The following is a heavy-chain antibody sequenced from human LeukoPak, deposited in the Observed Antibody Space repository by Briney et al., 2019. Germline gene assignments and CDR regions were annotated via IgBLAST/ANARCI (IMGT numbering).Heavy chain of an antibody. J-gene: IGHJ1*01. Sequence: SETLSLTCTVSGGSISSSNYYWGWIRQPPGKGLEWIGSIYYSGSTYYNPSLESRVTISVDTSKNQFSLRLSSVTAPDTAVYYCASSYYYDSSGYRSQHWGQGTLVTVSS. CDR2: IYYSGST. D-gene: IGHD3-22*01. CDR3: ASSYYYDSSGYRSQH. V-gene: IGHV4-39*01. CDR1: GGSISSSNYY.